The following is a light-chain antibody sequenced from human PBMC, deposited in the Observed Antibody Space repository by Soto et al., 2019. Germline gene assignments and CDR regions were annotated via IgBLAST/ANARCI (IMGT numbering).Light chain of an antibody. CDR3: AAGDDSLV. Sequence: QSVLTQPPSASGTPGQRVTISCSGSSSNIGCNHVYWYQQFPGTAPKLLIYRNSERPSGVPDRFSGSKSGTSASLAISGLRSEDEAEYFCAAGDDSLVFGGGTKLTVL. CDR1: SSNIGCNH. J-gene: IGLJ3*02. V-gene: IGLV1-47*01. CDR2: RNS.